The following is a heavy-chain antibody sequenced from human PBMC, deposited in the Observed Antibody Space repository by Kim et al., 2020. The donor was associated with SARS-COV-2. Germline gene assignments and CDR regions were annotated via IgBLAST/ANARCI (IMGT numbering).Heavy chain of an antibody. D-gene: IGHD3-3*01. V-gene: IGHV1-69*04. J-gene: IGHJ6*03. CDR2: IIPILGIA. Sequence: SVKVSCKASGGTFSSYAISWVRQAPGQGLEWMGRIIPILGIANYAQKFQGRVTITADKSTSTAYMELSSLRSEDTAVYYCARGYTIFGVVIMLYYYYYYMDVWGKGTTVTVSS. CDR3: ARGYTIFGVVIMLYYYYYYMDV. CDR1: GGTFSSYA.